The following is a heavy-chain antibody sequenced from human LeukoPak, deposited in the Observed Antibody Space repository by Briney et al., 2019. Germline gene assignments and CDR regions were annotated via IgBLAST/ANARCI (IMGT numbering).Heavy chain of an antibody. CDR3: ARDNTAMSSGYV. CDR1: GGTFSSYA. Sequence: ASVKVSCKASGGTFSSYAISWVRQAPGQGLEWMGGIIPIFGTANYAQKFQGRVTITADKSTSTAYMELSSLRSEGTAVYYCARDNTAMSSGYVWGQGTLVTVSS. V-gene: IGHV1-69*06. J-gene: IGHJ4*02. D-gene: IGHD3-22*01. CDR2: IIPIFGTA.